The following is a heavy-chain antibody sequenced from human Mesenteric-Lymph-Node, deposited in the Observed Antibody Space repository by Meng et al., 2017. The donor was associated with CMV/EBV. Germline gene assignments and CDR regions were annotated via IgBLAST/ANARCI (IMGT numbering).Heavy chain of an antibody. CDR3: ARLGLTGEYYYGMDV. J-gene: IGHJ6*02. CDR1: GGSISSYY. D-gene: IGHD7-27*01. CDR2: IYYSGST. Sequence: SETLSLTCTVSGGSISSYYWSWIRQPPGKGLEWIGYIYYSGSTNYNPSLKSRVTISVDTSKNQFSLKLSSVTAADTAVYYCARLGLTGEYYYGMDVWGQGTTVTVSS. V-gene: IGHV4-59*08.